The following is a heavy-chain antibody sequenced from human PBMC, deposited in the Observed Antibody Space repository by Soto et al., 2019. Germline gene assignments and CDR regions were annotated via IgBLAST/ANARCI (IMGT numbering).Heavy chain of an antibody. CDR1: GFTFSNYA. CDR2: ISGSGGST. J-gene: IGHJ4*02. V-gene: IGHV3-23*01. Sequence: GGSLRLSCAASGFTFSNYAMNWVRQAPGKGLEWISVISGSGGSTYYADSVKGRFTISRDNSKNTLYLQMNSLRAEDTAVYYCAKRASGSYFDYWSQGSLVTVSS. CDR3: AKRASGSYFDY. D-gene: IGHD3-10*01.